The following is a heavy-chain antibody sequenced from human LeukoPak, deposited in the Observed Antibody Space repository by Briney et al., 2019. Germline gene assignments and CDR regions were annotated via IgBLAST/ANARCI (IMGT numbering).Heavy chain of an antibody. D-gene: IGHD4-23*01. Sequence: GGSLRLSCTASTFTFSSYSMNWVRQAPGKGLEWVSYISSSGSTIYYADSVKGRFTISRDNAKNSLYLQMNSLRAEDTAVYYCARDYGGSSPFDYWGQGTLVTVSS. CDR3: ARDYGGSSPFDY. CDR2: ISSSGSTI. CDR1: TFTFSSYS. V-gene: IGHV3-48*04. J-gene: IGHJ4*02.